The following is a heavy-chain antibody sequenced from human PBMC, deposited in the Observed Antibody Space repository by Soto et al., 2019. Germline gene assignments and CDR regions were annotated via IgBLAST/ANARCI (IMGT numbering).Heavy chain of an antibody. Sequence: ASVKVSCKASGYTFTSYYMHWVRQAPGQGLEWMGIINPSGGSTSYAQKFQGRVTMTRDTSTSTVYMELSSLRSGDTAVYYCARGDFWSGFRPDYYGMDVWGQGTTVTVSS. V-gene: IGHV1-46*01. J-gene: IGHJ6*02. CDR2: INPSGGST. CDR3: ARGDFWSGFRPDYYGMDV. D-gene: IGHD3-3*01. CDR1: GYTFTSYY.